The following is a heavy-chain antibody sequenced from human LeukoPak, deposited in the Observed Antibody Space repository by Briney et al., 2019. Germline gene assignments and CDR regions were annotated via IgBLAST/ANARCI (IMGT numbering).Heavy chain of an antibody. Sequence: PGRSLRLSCVASGFTFTNHGMHWVRQAPGKGLEWVASIWDDGSDKYSADSVRGRFTISRDNSKKTLYLQMNSLRAEDTAVYYCAKDAANLLYYFEYWGQGALVTVSS. V-gene: IGHV3-30*18. CDR2: IWDDGSDK. CDR1: GFTFTNHG. J-gene: IGHJ4*02. D-gene: IGHD2-15*01. CDR3: AKDAANLLYYFEY.